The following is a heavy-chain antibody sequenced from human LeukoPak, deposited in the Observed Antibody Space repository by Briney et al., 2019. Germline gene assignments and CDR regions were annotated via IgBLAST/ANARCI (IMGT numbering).Heavy chain of an antibody. CDR1: GGSFSGYY. CDR2: INHSGST. D-gene: IGHD3-3*01. Sequence: SETLSLTCAVYGGSFSGYYWSWIRQPPGKGLEWIREINHSGSTNYNPSLKSRVTISVDTSKNQFSLKLSSVTAADMAVYYCATRPFWSGYYAWGQGTLVTVSS. V-gene: IGHV4-34*01. CDR3: ATRPFWSGYYA. J-gene: IGHJ5*02.